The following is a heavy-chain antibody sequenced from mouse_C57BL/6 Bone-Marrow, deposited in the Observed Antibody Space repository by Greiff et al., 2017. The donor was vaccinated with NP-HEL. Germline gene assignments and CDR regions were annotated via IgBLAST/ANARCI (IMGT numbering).Heavy chain of an antibody. Sequence: EVQWVESGAELVRPGASVKLSCTASGFNIKDDYMHWVKQRPEQGLEWIGWIDPENGDTEYASKFQGKATITADTSSNTAYLQLSSLTSEDTAVYYCTPITTVVEGDYWGQGTSVTVSS. J-gene: IGHJ4*01. CDR2: IDPENGDT. V-gene: IGHV14-4*01. CDR1: GFNIKDDY. CDR3: TPITTVVEGDY. D-gene: IGHD1-1*01.